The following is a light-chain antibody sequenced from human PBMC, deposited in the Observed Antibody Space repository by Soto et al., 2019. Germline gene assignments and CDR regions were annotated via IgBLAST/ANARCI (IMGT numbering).Light chain of an antibody. CDR3: SSYTSSSTLLYV. Sequence: QSVLTQPPSVSGAPGQRVTISCTGSSSNIGAGYDVHWYQQLPGRAPKLLIYGNTNRPSGVPDRFSGSKSGTSASLAISGLQAEDEADYYCSSYTSSSTLLYVFGTGTKLTVL. CDR1: SSNIGAGYD. CDR2: GNT. V-gene: IGLV1-40*01. J-gene: IGLJ1*01.